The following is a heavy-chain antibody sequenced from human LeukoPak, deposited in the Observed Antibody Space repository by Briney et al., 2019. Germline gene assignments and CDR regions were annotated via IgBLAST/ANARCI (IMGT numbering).Heavy chain of an antibody. V-gene: IGHV3-23*01. CDR3: VREPGAPRGWFDS. CDR2: LSGGGGST. D-gene: IGHD7-27*01. J-gene: IGHJ5*01. Sequence: GGSLRLSCAASGFTFSSYGMSWVRQAPGKGLEWVSALSGGGGSTYYADSVKGRFTISRDNAKNSLYLQMNSLRAEDTAVYYCVREPGAPRGWFDSWGQGTLVTVSS. CDR1: GFTFSSYG.